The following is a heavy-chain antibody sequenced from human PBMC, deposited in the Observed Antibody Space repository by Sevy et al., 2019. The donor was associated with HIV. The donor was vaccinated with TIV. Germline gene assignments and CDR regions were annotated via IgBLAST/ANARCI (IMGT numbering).Heavy chain of an antibody. V-gene: IGHV3-23*01. D-gene: IGHD4-17*01. CDR2: ITGSSTTI. CDR1: GFTFSNYA. J-gene: IGHJ1*01. CDR3: ARDGLYGGNFEYFPH. Sequence: GGSLRLSCAASGFTFSNYALTWVRQAPGKGLDWVSSITGSSTTIYYADSVKGRFTVSRDNSNNPLYLHINSLGAEDTAVYYCARDGLYGGNFEYFPHWGQGTLVTVSS.